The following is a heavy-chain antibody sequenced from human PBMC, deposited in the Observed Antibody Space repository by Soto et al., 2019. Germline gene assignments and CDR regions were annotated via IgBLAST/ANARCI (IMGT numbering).Heavy chain of an antibody. J-gene: IGHJ4*02. CDR3: ARGVYYYDSSGYYYFDY. CDR2: IYYSGST. V-gene: IGHV4-30-4*01. D-gene: IGHD3-22*01. CDR1: GGSISSSDYY. Sequence: SETLSLTCTVSGGSISSSDYYWSWIRQPPGKGLEWIGYIYYSGSTYYNPSLKSRVTISVDTSKNQFSLKLSSVTAADTAVYYCARGVYYYDSSGYYYFDYWGQGTLVTVSS.